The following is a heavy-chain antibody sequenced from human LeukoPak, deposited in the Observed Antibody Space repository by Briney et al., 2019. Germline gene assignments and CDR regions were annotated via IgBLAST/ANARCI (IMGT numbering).Heavy chain of an antibody. V-gene: IGHV5-51*01. D-gene: IGHD3-22*01. CDR1: GYDLNKYW. Sequence: ESLKISCQASGYDLNKYWIGRVPQVPWTGPEWIGIIHPADSDTVYSPAFSGQVTISTDRSTSTAYLQWSSLEASDTAIYYCARRYYDSSEFDPWGQGTLVTVSS. J-gene: IGHJ5*02. CDR2: IHPADSDT. CDR3: ARRYYDSSEFDP.